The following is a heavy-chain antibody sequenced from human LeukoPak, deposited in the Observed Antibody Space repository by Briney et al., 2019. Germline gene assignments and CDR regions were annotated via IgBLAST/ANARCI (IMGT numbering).Heavy chain of an antibody. V-gene: IGHV4-59*12. CDR3: ARVAYDSSGYCDY. CDR2: IYYSGST. Sequence: SETLSLTCTVSGGSISSYYWSWIRQPPGKGLEWIGYIYYSGSTNYNPSLKSRVTISVDTSKNQYSLKLSSVTAADTAVYYCARVAYDSSGYCDYWGQGTLVTVSS. D-gene: IGHD3-22*01. CDR1: GGSISSYY. J-gene: IGHJ4*02.